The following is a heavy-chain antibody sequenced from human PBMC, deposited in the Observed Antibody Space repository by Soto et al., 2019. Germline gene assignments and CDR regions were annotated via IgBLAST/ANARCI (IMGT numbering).Heavy chain of an antibody. J-gene: IGHJ4*02. CDR1: GGSISSGGYY. Sequence: PSETLSLTCTVSGGSISSGGYYWTWIRQHPGKGLEWIGYNYHSGSTYYNPSLKSRVTISVDKSKNQFSLKLSSVTAADTAVYYCARVERFLEWLSMDYWGQGTLVTVSS. D-gene: IGHD3-3*01. V-gene: IGHV4-31*03. CDR2: NYHSGST. CDR3: ARVERFLEWLSMDY.